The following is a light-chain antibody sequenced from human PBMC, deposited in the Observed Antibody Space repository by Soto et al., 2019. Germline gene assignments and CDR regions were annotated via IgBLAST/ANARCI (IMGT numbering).Light chain of an antibody. CDR1: QSIRDT. CDR3: KQYNKRPWT. Sequence: EIVMTQSPATLSVSPGGRATLSCRAIQSIRDTLSGYQQKPGQAPRLLIYSASIRAIGFPFCLCVSGSVTEFIHPISSRQSQHPAVSYCKQYNKRPWTFGQGTTVDIK. V-gene: IGKV3-15*01. J-gene: IGKJ1*01. CDR2: SAS.